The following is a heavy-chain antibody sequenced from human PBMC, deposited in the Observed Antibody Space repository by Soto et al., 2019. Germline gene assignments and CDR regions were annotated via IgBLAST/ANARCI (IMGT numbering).Heavy chain of an antibody. D-gene: IGHD4-17*01. V-gene: IGHV3-23*01. CDR3: AKCAVTSTFPFDY. Sequence: GGSLRLSCASSGFTFSDFGMSWVRQAPGKGLEWVAVISASADATYYAASVKGRFTISRDNSKNTLYLQMNSLRAEDTAVCYCAKCAVTSTFPFDYWGQGTLVTVSS. J-gene: IGHJ4*02. CDR2: ISASADAT. CDR1: GFTFSDFG.